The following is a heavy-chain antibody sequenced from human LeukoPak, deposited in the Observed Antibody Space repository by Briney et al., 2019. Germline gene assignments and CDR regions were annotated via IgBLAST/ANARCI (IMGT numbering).Heavy chain of an antibody. V-gene: IGHV4-59*08. CDR1: GGSISSYY. CDR3: ESIPGSSASWYHFDN. CDR2: IYYSGSI. D-gene: IGHD6-13*01. J-gene: IGHJ4*02. Sequence: SETLSLTCTVSGGSISSYYWSWIRQPPGQGLEWIGYIYYSGSINYNPSLKSRVTISVDASRNQFSLQLRSLTAADTAIFYCESIPGSSASWYHFDNWGQGTLVTVSS.